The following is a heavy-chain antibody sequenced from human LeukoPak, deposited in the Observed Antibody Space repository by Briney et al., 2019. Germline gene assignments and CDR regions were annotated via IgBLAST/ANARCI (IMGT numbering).Heavy chain of an antibody. D-gene: IGHD1-1*01. CDR1: EFTFSTYS. CDR3: ARSRLGGRGAFDI. Sequence: GGSLRLSCVASEFTFSTYSMNWVRQAPGKGLEWVSYVSTSSSTIYYADSVKGRFTISRDNANTSLFLEMNSLRAEDTAVYYCARSRLGGRGAFDIWGQGTVVTVSS. CDR2: VSTSSSTI. V-gene: IGHV3-48*01. J-gene: IGHJ3*02.